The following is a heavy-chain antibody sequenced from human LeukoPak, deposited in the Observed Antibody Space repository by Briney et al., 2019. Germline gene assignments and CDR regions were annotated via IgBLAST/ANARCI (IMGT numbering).Heavy chain of an antibody. CDR3: ARKRTGDQGYYFDY. CDR2: IYYSGST. V-gene: IGHV4-59*01. D-gene: IGHD1-1*01. Sequence: SETLSLTSTVSGGSISTYFWTWIRQPPGKGLEWIGNIYYSGSTNYNPSLKTRVTISVDTSKNQFSLKVSSVTAADTAVYYCARKRTGDQGYYFDYWGQGTLVTVSS. J-gene: IGHJ4*02. CDR1: GGSISTYF.